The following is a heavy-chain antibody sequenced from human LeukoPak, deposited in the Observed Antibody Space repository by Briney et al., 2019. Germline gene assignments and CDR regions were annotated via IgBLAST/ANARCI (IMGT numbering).Heavy chain of an antibody. Sequence: GGSLRLPCAASGFTFSSYGMSWVRQAPGKGLEWISYISSSGTTIYYADSVKGRFTISRDNAKNSLSLQMNGLRADDTAVYYCARDFGSGRRWFDYWGRGTLVTVSS. J-gene: IGHJ4*02. CDR2: ISSSGTTI. CDR3: ARDFGSGRRWFDY. CDR1: GFTFSSYG. V-gene: IGHV3-48*01. D-gene: IGHD4-23*01.